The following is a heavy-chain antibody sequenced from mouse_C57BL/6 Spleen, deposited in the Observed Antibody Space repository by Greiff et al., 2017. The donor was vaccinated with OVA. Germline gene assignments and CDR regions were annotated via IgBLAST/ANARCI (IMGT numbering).Heavy chain of an antibody. V-gene: IGHV3-6*01. CDR1: GYSITSGYY. Sequence: ESGPGLVKPSQSLSLTCSVTGYSITSGYYWHWIRQFPGNKLEWMGYISYDGSNNYNPSLKNRISITRDTSKNQFFLKLNSVTTEDTATYYCARADDGYFEDYWGQGTSVTVSS. CDR2: ISYDGSN. D-gene: IGHD2-3*01. CDR3: ARADDGYFEDY. J-gene: IGHJ4*01.